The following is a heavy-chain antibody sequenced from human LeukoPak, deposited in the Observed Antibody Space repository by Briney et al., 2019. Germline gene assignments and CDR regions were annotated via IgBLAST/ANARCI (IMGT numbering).Heavy chain of an antibody. V-gene: IGHV3-9*01. CDR2: ISWNSGSI. J-gene: IGHJ5*02. D-gene: IGHD5-18*01. CDR3: AKGTGYSYGNNWFDP. Sequence: GGSLRLSCADSGFTFDDYAMHWVRQVPGKGLEWVSGISWNSGSIGYAASVTGRFTISRDNAKKSLHLQMNSLRAEDTALYYCAKGTGYSYGNNWFDPWGQGTLVTVSS. CDR1: GFTFDDYA.